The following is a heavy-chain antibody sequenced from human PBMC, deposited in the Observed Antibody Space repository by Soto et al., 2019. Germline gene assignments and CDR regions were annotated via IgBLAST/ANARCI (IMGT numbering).Heavy chain of an antibody. Sequence: QVQLVQSGAEVKKPGASVKVSCKASGYTFTSYGISWVRQAPGQGLEWMGWISAYNGNTNYAQKLQGRVTMTTDTSTSTAYMELRGLRSDDTAVYYCARVLEYCSGGSCYPDWFDPWGQGTLVTVSS. J-gene: IGHJ5*02. D-gene: IGHD2-15*01. CDR2: ISAYNGNT. V-gene: IGHV1-18*01. CDR1: GYTFTSYG. CDR3: ARVLEYCSGGSCYPDWFDP.